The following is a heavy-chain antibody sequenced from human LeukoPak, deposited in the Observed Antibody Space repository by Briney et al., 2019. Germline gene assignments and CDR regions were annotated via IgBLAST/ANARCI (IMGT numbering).Heavy chain of an antibody. Sequence: ASVKVSCKASGYTFTSYGISWVRQAPGQGLEWMGWISAYSGNTNYAQKLQGRVTMTTDTSTSTACMELRSLRSDDTAVYYCARHRYIYGGDYWGQGTLVTVSS. CDR2: ISAYSGNT. CDR3: ARHRYIYGGDY. CDR1: GYTFTSYG. J-gene: IGHJ4*02. D-gene: IGHD5-18*01. V-gene: IGHV1-18*01.